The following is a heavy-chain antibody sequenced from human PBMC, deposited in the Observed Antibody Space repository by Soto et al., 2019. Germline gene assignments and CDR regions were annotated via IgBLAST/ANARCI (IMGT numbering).Heavy chain of an antibody. CDR2: ISSSSSYI. CDR1: GFTFSSYS. J-gene: IGHJ6*02. CDR3: ARWGITMVRGDDYYGMDV. V-gene: IGHV3-21*01. Sequence: EVQLVESGGGLVKPGGSLRLSCAASGFTFSSYSMNWVRQAPGKGLEWVSSISSSSSYIYYADSVKGRFTISTDNAKNSLYLQMNSLRAEDTAVYYCARWGITMVRGDDYYGMDVWGQGTTVTVSS. D-gene: IGHD3-10*01.